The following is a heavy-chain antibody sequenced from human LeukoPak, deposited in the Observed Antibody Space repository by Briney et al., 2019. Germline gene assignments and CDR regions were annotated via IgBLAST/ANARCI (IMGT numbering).Heavy chain of an antibody. Sequence: LAGGSLRLSCAASGFTLSHYWMHWVRQAPGKGLVWVSRINSDGSSTRYADSVKGRFTISRDNAKNTLYLQMNSLRAEDTAVYYCARAERRGYDFWSGYYLPDYWGQGTLVTVSS. CDR3: ARAERRGYDFWSGYYLPDY. V-gene: IGHV3-74*01. CDR2: INSDGSST. J-gene: IGHJ4*02. D-gene: IGHD3-3*01. CDR1: GFTLSHYW.